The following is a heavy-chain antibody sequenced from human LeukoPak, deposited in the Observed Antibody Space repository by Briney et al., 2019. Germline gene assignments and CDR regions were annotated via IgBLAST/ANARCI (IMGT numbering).Heavy chain of an antibody. D-gene: IGHD2-8*01. CDR2: MNPNSGNT. CDR1: GYTFTSYD. J-gene: IGHJ4*02. V-gene: IGHV1-8*01. Sequence: ASVKVSCKASGYTFTSYDINWVRQATGQGLEWMGWMNPNSGNTGYAQKFQGRVTMTRNTSISTAYMGLSSLRSEDTAVYYCARGDGSSVYAQYFDYWGQGTLVTVSS. CDR3: ARGDGSSVYAQYFDY.